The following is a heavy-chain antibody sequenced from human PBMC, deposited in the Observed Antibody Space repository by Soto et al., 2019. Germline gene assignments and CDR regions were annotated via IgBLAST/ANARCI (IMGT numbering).Heavy chain of an antibody. V-gene: IGHV6-1*01. CDR3: ARGGASSTSTCSGFDC. Sequence: SQTLSRTRATSGDSVSSNSAARNWIRQSPSRGLEWLGRPDYGSKYYNHYEVPGKSRITINPDTSRNNFTLHLNPLTPDDTAVYFSARGGASSTSTCSGFDCWGQGTRVT. J-gene: IGHJ4*02. CDR1: GDSVSSNSAA. D-gene: IGHD3-10*02. CDR2: PDYGSKYYN.